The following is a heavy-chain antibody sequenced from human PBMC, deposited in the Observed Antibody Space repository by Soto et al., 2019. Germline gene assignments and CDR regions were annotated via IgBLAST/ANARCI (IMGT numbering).Heavy chain of an antibody. CDR3: ARVWGYAFDY. CDR1: GGSISSYY. D-gene: IGHD3-16*01. CDR2: IYDTGST. J-gene: IGHJ4*02. Sequence: QVQLQESGPGLVKPSETLSLTCTVSGGSISSYYWSWIRQPPGKGLVWIGYIYDTGSTNYNHTLKSRVNISVDTSNNQVSLKLSSVTAADTAVYYCARVWGYAFDYWGQGTLVTLSS. V-gene: IGHV4-59*01.